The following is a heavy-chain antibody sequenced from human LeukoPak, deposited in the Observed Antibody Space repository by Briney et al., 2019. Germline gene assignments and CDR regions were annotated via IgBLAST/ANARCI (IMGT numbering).Heavy chain of an antibody. Sequence: SETLSLTCTVSGGSISNYYWSWIRQPPGKGLEWIGNIYYSGSTNYNPSLKSRVTISVDSSKNQFSLRLRSVTAADTAVYYCARGQQVEQIYFDFWGQGTLVTVSS. J-gene: IGHJ4*02. CDR1: GGSISNYY. CDR3: ARGQQVEQIYFDF. CDR2: IYYSGST. D-gene: IGHD6-13*01. V-gene: IGHV4-59*01.